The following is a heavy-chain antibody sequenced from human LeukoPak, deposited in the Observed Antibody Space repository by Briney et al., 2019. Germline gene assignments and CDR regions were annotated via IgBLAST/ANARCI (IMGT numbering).Heavy chain of an antibody. V-gene: IGHV3-23*01. CDR2: ISDSGGST. CDR3: AKERVTTTTFDY. J-gene: IGHJ4*02. Sequence: PGGSLRLSCAASGFTFRSYAMSWVRQAPGKGLELVSLISDSGGSTYYADSVKGRFTISRDNSKNTLYLEMNSLRTEDTAVYYCAKERVTTTTFDYWGQGTLVTVSS. D-gene: IGHD4-11*01. CDR1: GFTFRSYA.